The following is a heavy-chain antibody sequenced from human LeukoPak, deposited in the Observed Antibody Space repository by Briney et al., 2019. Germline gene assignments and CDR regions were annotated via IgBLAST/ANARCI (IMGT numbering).Heavy chain of an antibody. CDR3: ARSSIIRYFDWLQEYYFDY. V-gene: IGHV4-61*02. Sequence: PSQTLSLTCTVSGGSISSGSYYWSWIRQPAGKGLEWIGRIYTSGSTNYNPSLKSRFTISVDTSKNQFSLKLSSVTAADTAVYYCARSSIIRYFDWLQEYYFDYWSQGTLVTVSS. J-gene: IGHJ4*02. CDR2: IYTSGST. D-gene: IGHD3-9*01. CDR1: GGSISSGSYY.